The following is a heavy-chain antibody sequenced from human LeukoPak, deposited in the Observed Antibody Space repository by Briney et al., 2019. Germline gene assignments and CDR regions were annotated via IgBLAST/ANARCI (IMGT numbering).Heavy chain of an antibody. V-gene: IGHV4-39*01. J-gene: IGHJ5*02. CDR1: GGSFSGYY. CDR2: IYYSGST. Sequence: PSETLSLTCAVYGGSFSGYYWGWIRQPPGKGLEWIGSIYYSGSTYYNPSLKSRVTISVDTSKNQFSLKLSSVTAADTAVYYCARSIVVVPAAISWFDPWGQGTLVTVSS. D-gene: IGHD2-2*01. CDR3: ARSIVVVPAAISWFDP.